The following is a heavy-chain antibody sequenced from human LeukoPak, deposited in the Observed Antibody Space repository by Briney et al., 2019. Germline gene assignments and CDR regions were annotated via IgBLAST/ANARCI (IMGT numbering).Heavy chain of an antibody. D-gene: IGHD3-3*01. CDR3: ARGYDFWSGSHPV. CDR2: INTDGSST. CDR1: GFTFRDAW. J-gene: IGHJ4*02. V-gene: IGHV3-74*01. Sequence: PGGSLRLSCAASGFTFRDAWMTWVRQAPGKGLVWVSRINTDGSSTSYADSVKGRFTISRDNAKNTLYLQMNSLRAEDTAVYYCARGYDFWSGSHPVWGQGTLVTVSS.